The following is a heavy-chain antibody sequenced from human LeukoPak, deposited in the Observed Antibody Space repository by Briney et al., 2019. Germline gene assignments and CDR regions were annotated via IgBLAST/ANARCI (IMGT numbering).Heavy chain of an antibody. Sequence: AASMKVSCKASGYTFNNHDINWVRQAPGRGLEWMGWINTYSANTNYAQEFQDRVIMTTDTSTSTAYMELRSLRSDDTAVYYCAREGGIARPPYLYYYIDVWGKGTTVTVSS. V-gene: IGHV1-18*01. CDR1: GYTFNNHD. CDR2: INTYSANT. D-gene: IGHD6-6*01. CDR3: AREGGIARPPYLYYYIDV. J-gene: IGHJ6*03.